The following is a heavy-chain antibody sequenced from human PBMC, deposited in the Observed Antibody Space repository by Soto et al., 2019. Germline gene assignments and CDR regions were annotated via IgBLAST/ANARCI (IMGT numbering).Heavy chain of an antibody. CDR3: AKEREASGYCSGGSCYPPPTRYYYYGMDV. D-gene: IGHD2-15*01. Sequence: GSLRLSCAASGFTFSSYGMHWVRQAPGKGLEWVAVISYDGSNKYYADSVKGRFTISRDNSKNTLYLQMNSLRAEDTAVYYCAKEREASGYCSGGSCYPPPTRYYYYGMDVWGQGTTVTVSS. CDR2: ISYDGSNK. J-gene: IGHJ6*02. V-gene: IGHV3-30*18. CDR1: GFTFSSYG.